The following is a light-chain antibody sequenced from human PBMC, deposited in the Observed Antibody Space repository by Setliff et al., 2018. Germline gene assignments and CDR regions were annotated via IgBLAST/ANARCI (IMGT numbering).Light chain of an antibody. CDR3: SSYTSNGLYV. J-gene: IGLJ1*01. V-gene: IGLV2-14*03. CDR2: EVS. CDR1: SGDIGSFTF. Sequence: QSALTQPASVSGSPGQLITISCTGSSGDIGSFTFVSWYQQYPDEAPKLIIFEVSDRPSGISDSFSGSKSANTASLTISGLQAEDEADYYCSSYTSNGLYVFGTGTKVTVL.